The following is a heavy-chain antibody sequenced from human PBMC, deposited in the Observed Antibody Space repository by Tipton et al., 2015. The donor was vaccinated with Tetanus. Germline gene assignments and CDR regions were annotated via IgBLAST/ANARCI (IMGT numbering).Heavy chain of an antibody. J-gene: IGHJ4*02. CDR1: GASISSSGDY. CDR2: IYYSGST. Sequence: PGLVKPSETLSLTCTVSGASISSSGDYWGWIRQPPGKGLEWIGSIYYSGSTYYNPSLKSRVTISVDTSKNQFSLKLSSVTAADTAVYYCARRDYSDSSVDNWGQGTLVTVSS. CDR3: ARRDYSDSSVDN. D-gene: IGHD3-22*01. V-gene: IGHV4-39*01.